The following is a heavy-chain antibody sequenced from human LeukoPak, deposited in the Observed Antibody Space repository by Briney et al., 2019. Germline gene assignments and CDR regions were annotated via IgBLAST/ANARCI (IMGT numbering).Heavy chain of an antibody. CDR3: ARDLIVGAPMNV. J-gene: IGHJ6*04. V-gene: IGHV3-30-3*01. D-gene: IGHD1-26*01. CDR2: ISYDGSNK. Sequence: PGGSLRLSCAASGFTFSSYAMHWVRQAPGKGLEWVAVISYDGSNKYYADSVKGRFTISRDNSKNTLYLQMNSLRAEDTAVYYCARDLIVGAPMNVWGKGTTVTVSS. CDR1: GFTFSSYA.